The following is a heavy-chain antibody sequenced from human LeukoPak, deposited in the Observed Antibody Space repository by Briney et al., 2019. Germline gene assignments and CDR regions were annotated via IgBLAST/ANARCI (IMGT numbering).Heavy chain of an antibody. CDR3: ARVRPGGYSSSWYLDY. CDR2: INSDGSST. CDR1: GFTFSSYW. V-gene: IGHV3-74*01. Sequence: GGSLRLSCAASGFTFSSYWMHWVRQAPGKGLVWVSRINSDGSSTSYADSVKSRFTISRDNAKNTLYLQMNSLRAEDTAVYYCARVRPGGYSSSWYLDYWGQGTLVTVSS. D-gene: IGHD6-13*01. J-gene: IGHJ4*02.